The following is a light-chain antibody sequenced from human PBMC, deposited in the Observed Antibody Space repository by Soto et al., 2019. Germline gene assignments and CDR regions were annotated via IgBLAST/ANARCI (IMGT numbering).Light chain of an antibody. CDR1: SSNIGAGSD. CDR2: ANN. Sequence: QSALTQPPSVSGAPGQSVTISCTGSSSNIGAGSDVHWYQHLPGTPPKVLIYANNNRPSGVPDRFSGSKSGTSASLSITGLQAEDEADYYCQSYYSSLSGSVFGGGTKVTVL. CDR3: QSYYSSLSGSV. J-gene: IGLJ2*01. V-gene: IGLV1-40*01.